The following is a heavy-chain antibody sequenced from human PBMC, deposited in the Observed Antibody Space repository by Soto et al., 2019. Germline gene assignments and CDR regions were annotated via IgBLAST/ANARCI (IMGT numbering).Heavy chain of an antibody. CDR2: IIPIFGTA. J-gene: IGHJ4*02. Sequence: SVKVSCKASGGTFSRYAISWVRQAPGQGLEWMGGIIPIFGTANFAQKFHGRVTFTADESTSTAYMDLSSLRSEDTAVYYCARGRSIATADFDYWGQGTLVTVSS. CDR3: ARGRSIATADFDY. D-gene: IGHD6-13*01. CDR1: GGTFSRYA. V-gene: IGHV1-69*13.